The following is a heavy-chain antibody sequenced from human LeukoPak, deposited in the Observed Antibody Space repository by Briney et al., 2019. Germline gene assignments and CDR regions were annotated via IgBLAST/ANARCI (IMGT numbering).Heavy chain of an antibody. CDR1: GGSISSGGYY. CDR3: ARHDYGGNLDY. V-gene: IGHV4-31*11. Sequence: SQTLSLTCAVSGGSISSGGYYWSWIRHHPGKGLEWIGYIYYSGSTYYNPSLKSRVTISVDTSKNQFSLKLSSVTAADTAVYYCARHDYGGNLDYWGQGTLVTVSS. CDR2: IYYSGST. D-gene: IGHD4-23*01. J-gene: IGHJ4*02.